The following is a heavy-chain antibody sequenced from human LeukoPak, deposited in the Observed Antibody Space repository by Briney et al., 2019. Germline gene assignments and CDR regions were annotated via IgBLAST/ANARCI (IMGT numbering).Heavy chain of an antibody. D-gene: IGHD4-11*01. CDR1: GFTFDDYA. Sequence: GGSLRLSCAASGFTFDDYAMHWVRQAPGKGLEWVSGISWNSGSIGYADSVKGRFTISRDNAKNSLYLQMNSLRAEDTALYYCAREVVATASAFDYWGQGTLVTVSS. V-gene: IGHV3-9*01. CDR2: ISWNSGSI. CDR3: AREVVATASAFDY. J-gene: IGHJ4*02.